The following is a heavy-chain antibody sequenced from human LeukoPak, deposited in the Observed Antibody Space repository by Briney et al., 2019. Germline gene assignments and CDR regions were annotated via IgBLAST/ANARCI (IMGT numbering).Heavy chain of an antibody. CDR1: GGSISSYY. CDR2: IYYSGSA. D-gene: IGHD3-22*01. J-gene: IGHJ5*02. V-gene: IGHV4-59*01. CDR3: ARGFYYDSSGYYP. Sequence: SETLSLTCTVSGGSISSYYLSWIRQPPGKGLEWIGYIYYSGSANYNPSLKSRGTISVDTSKTQFSLKLISVTATDTAVYYCARGFYYDSSGYYPWGQGTLVTVSS.